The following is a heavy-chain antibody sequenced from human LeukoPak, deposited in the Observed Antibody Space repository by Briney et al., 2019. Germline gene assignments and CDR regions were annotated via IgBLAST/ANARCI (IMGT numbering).Heavy chain of an antibody. Sequence: PGGSLRLSCAASGFTFDDYTMHWDRQAPGKGLEWVSLISWDGGSTYYADSVKGRFTISRDNSKSTLYLQMNSLRAEDTAVYYCVKDLMRDRWFGESWGQGTLVTVPS. V-gene: IGHV3-43D*03. D-gene: IGHD3-10*01. CDR3: VKDLMRDRWFGES. CDR1: GFTFDDYT. CDR2: ISWDGGST. J-gene: IGHJ5*02.